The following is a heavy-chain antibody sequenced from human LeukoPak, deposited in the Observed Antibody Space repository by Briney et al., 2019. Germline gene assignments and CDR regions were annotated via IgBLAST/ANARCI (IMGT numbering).Heavy chain of an antibody. V-gene: IGHV4-34*01. CDR2: INHSGST. Sequence: PSETLSLTCAVYGGSFSAYYWSWIRQPPGKGLEWIGEINHSGSTNYNPSLKSRVAISVDTSRNQFSLRLSSVTAADTAVYYCTRGQRITMTDWGQGTLVTVSS. CDR3: TRGQRITMTD. D-gene: IGHD3-22*01. J-gene: IGHJ4*02. CDR1: GGSFSAYY.